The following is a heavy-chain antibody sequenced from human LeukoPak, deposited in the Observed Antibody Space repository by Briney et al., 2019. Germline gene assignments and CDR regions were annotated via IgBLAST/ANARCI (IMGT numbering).Heavy chain of an antibody. CDR3: APDSDYGGNSDAFDI. D-gene: IGHD4-23*01. Sequence: PGGSLRLSCAASGFTFSSYAMSWVRQAPGKGLEWVSAISGSGGSTYYADSVKGRFTISRDNSKNTLYLQMNSLRAEDTAVYYCAPDSDYGGNSDAFDIWGQGTMVTVSS. V-gene: IGHV3-23*01. CDR2: ISGSGGST. CDR1: GFTFSSYA. J-gene: IGHJ3*02.